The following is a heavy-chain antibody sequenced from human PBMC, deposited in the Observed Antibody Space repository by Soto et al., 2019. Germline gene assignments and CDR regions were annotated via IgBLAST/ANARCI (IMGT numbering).Heavy chain of an antibody. D-gene: IGHD3-22*01. CDR3: ARTPPLDYYDSSGYYYVSAFYI. CDR2: INPSGGST. CDR1: GYTFTSYY. Sequence: ASVKVSCKASGYTFTSYYMHWVRQAPGQGLEWMGIINPSGGSTSYAQKFQGRVTMTRDTSTSTVYMELSSLRSEDTAVYYCARTPPLDYYDSSGYYYVSAFYIWGQGTMVTVSS. J-gene: IGHJ3*02. V-gene: IGHV1-46*01.